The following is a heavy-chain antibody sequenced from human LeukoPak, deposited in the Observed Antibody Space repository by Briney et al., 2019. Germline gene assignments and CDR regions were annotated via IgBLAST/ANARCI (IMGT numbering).Heavy chain of an antibody. J-gene: IGHJ4*02. D-gene: IGHD3-10*01. CDR2: ISGGGGST. V-gene: IGHV3-23*01. CDR1: GFTFNSYA. CDR3: ASHTLTRGVTHFDY. Sequence: GGSLRLSCAASGFTFNSYAMTWVRQAPGKGLEWVSTISGGGGSTYYADSVKGRFTVSRDNSKNTLYLQMNSLRAEDTAVYYCASHTLTRGVTHFDYWGQGTLVTVSS.